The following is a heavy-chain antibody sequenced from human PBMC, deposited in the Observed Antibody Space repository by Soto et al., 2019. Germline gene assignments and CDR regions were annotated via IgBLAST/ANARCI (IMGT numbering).Heavy chain of an antibody. CDR3: ASVNILTGYYLDQ. Sequence: PSETLSLTCTVSGGSISSSSYFWGWIRQPPGKGLEWIGSIYYSGGTYYNPSLKRRVTISVDTSKNQVSLKLSSVTAADTAVYYCASVNILTGYYLDQWGQGTLVTVSS. CDR2: IYYSGGT. J-gene: IGHJ4*02. V-gene: IGHV4-39*01. D-gene: IGHD3-9*01. CDR1: GGSISSSSYF.